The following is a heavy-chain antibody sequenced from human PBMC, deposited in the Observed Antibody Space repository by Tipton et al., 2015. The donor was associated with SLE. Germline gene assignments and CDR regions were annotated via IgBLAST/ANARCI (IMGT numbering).Heavy chain of an antibody. CDR3: ARDSQSSWPYYYYYYGMDV. CDR2: INWNGGST. CDR1: GFTFDDYG. V-gene: IGHV3-20*04. J-gene: IGHJ6*02. Sequence: SLRLSCAASGFTFDDYGMSWVRQAPGKGLEWVSSINWNGGSTGYADSVKGRFTISRDNAKNSLYLQMNSLRAEDTALYYCARDSQSSWPYYYYYYGMDVWGQGTTVTVSS. D-gene: IGHD6-13*01.